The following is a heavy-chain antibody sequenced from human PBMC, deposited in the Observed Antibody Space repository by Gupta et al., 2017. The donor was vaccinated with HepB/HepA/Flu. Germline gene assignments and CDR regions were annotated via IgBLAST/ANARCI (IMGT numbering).Heavy chain of an antibody. CDR3: ARGRLGDFDS. V-gene: IGHV3-7*01. CDR1: GFILSSYW. D-gene: IGHD3-9*01. CDR2: IKQDGSEK. Sequence: EVQLVESGGGLVQPGGSLRHSCAASGFILSSYWMSWVRQAPGKGLEWVTNIKQDGSEKYYVDSVKGRFTVSRDNAENSLHLQMNTLRSDDTAVYFCARGRLGDFDSWGQGTLVTVSS. J-gene: IGHJ4*02.